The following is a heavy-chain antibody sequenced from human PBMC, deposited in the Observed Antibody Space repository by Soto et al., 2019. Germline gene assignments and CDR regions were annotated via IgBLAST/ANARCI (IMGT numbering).Heavy chain of an antibody. J-gene: IGHJ6*02. D-gene: IGHD5-18*01. CDR1: GGSISSYY. V-gene: IGHV4-59*01. CDR3: ARRYGTSMDV. CDR2: IYYSGST. Sequence: QVQLQESGPGLVKPSETLSLTCTVSGGSISSYYWSWIRQPPGKGLQWIGYIYYSGSTNYNPSLKRRVTISVDTSKNQFSLKLSSVTAADTAVYYCARRYGTSMDVWGQGTTVTVSS.